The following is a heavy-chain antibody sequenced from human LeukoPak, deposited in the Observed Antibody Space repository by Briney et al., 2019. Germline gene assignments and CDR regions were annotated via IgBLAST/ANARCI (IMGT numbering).Heavy chain of an antibody. J-gene: IGHJ6*03. Sequence: GRSLRLSCAASGFTFSNYAMHWVRQAPGKGLEWVAVISYDGRNEFYADSVKGRFTISRDNSKNTLDLQMNSLRAEDTAVYYSAREGHWVVHGFYYYNMDVWGKGTTVTVSS. V-gene: IGHV3-30*01. D-gene: IGHD2-15*01. CDR1: GFTFSNYA. CDR3: AREGHWVVHGFYYYNMDV. CDR2: ISYDGRNE.